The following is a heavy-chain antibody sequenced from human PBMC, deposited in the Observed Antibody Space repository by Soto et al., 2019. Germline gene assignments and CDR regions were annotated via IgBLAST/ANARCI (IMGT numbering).Heavy chain of an antibody. J-gene: IGHJ6*02. V-gene: IGHV1-69*12. CDR2: IIPIFGTA. Sequence: QVQLVQSGAEVKKPGSSVKVSCKASGGTFSSYAISWVRQAPGQGLEWMGGIIPIFGTANYAQKFQGRVTMSADESTSTAYMELSSLRSEDTAVYYCARDADYYDSRGYGGYGMDVWGQGTTVTVSS. D-gene: IGHD3-22*01. CDR1: GGTFSSYA. CDR3: ARDADYYDSRGYGGYGMDV.